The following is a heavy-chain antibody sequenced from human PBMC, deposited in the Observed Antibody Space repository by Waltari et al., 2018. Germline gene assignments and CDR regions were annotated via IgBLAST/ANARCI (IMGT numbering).Heavy chain of an antibody. CDR1: GSTFTGYY. CDR2: GNPNRGGT. Sequence: QVQLVQSGAEVKKPGASVKVSCTASGSTFTGYYMHWVRQAPGEGGEWMGRGNPNRGGTKDAQKCQGRVTRTRDTSISTAYMGRSRLRSDDTAVYYCAREISGWYGMDVWGQGTTVTVSS. D-gene: IGHD6-19*01. V-gene: IGHV1-2*06. CDR3: AREISGWYGMDV. J-gene: IGHJ6*02.